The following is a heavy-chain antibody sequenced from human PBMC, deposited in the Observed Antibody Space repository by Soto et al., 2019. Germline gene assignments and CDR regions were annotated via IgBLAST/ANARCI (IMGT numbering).Heavy chain of an antibody. CDR3: ARERGSGWTFDY. D-gene: IGHD6-19*01. CDR1: GFTFSTYS. Sequence: EVQLVESGGDLVQPGGSLRLSCAASGFTFSTYSMNWVRQAPGKGLEWVSSISSSSTIHYADSVKGRFTISRDNVQNSLYLQMHSLRAEDTAVYYCARERGSGWTFDYWGQGTLVTVSS. J-gene: IGHJ4*02. CDR2: ISSSSTI. V-gene: IGHV3-48*01.